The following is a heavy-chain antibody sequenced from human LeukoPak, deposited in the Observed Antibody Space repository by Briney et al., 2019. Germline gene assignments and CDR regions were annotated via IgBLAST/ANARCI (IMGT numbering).Heavy chain of an antibody. CDR3: ASPPAAGRRSYFDY. V-gene: IGHV4-59*12. CDR1: GGSISGYY. Sequence: SETLSLTCTVSGGSISGYYWSWIRQSPGKGLEWIAYIYYSGSTNYNPSLKSRVTISVDTSKNQFSLKLSSVTAADTAVYYCASPPAAGRRSYFDYWGQGTLVTVSS. J-gene: IGHJ4*02. CDR2: IYYSGST. D-gene: IGHD6-13*01.